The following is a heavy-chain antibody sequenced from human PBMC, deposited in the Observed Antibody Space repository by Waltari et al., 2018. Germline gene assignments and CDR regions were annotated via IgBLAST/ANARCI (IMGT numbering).Heavy chain of an antibody. V-gene: IGHV4-59*01. CDR2: IYYSGST. J-gene: IGHJ6*02. Sequence: QVQLQESGPGLVKPSETLSLTCTVSGGSISSYYWSWIRQPPGKGLGWIGYIYYSGSTNYNPSLKSRVTISGDTSKNQFSLKLSSVTAADTAVYYCARGYYDFWSGYSYYYYYGMDVWGQGTTVTVSS. D-gene: IGHD3-3*01. CDR3: ARGYYDFWSGYSYYYYYGMDV. CDR1: GGSISSYY.